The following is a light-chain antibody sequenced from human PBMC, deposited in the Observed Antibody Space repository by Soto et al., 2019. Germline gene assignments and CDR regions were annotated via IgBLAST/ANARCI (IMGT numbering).Light chain of an antibody. J-gene: IGKJ4*01. CDR3: QQYYSTPLT. Sequence: ETLMTQSPDSLAVSLGERATINCKSSQSVLYISNNKNYLAWYQQKPGQPPKLLIYWASTRESGVPDRFSGSGSGTDFTLTISSLQAEDVEVYYCQQYYSTPLTFGGGTTVDIK. V-gene: IGKV4-1*01. CDR2: WAS. CDR1: QSVLYISNNKNY.